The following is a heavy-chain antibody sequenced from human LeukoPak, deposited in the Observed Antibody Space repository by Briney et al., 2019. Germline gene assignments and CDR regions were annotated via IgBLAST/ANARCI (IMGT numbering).Heavy chain of an antibody. CDR1: GGSISSSSYY. Sequence: SETLSPTCTVSGGSISSSSYYWGWIRQPPGKGLEWIGSIYYSGSTYYNPSLKSRVTISVDTSKNQFSLKLSSVTAADTAVYYCARGRGSRLYYYYMDVWGKGTTVTVSS. V-gene: IGHV4-39*07. J-gene: IGHJ6*03. CDR2: IYYSGST. CDR3: ARGRGSRLYYYYMDV. D-gene: IGHD1-26*01.